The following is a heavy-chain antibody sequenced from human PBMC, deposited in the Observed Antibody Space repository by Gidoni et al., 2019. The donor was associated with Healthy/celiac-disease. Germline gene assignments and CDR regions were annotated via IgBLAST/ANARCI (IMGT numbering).Heavy chain of an antibody. CDR3: ARGCSSTSCYMTPSWFDP. CDR2: ISPILGIA. J-gene: IGHJ5*02. V-gene: IGHV1-69*04. CDR1: GCTFSSYS. Sequence: QVQLVQSGAEVQKPGSPVKVSCKASGCTFSSYSISWVRQATGQGLEWLGRISPILGIANYAQKCQGRVTITADKSTSTAYMELSSLRSEDTAVYYCARGCSSTSCYMTPSWFDPWGQGTLVTVSS. D-gene: IGHD2-2*02.